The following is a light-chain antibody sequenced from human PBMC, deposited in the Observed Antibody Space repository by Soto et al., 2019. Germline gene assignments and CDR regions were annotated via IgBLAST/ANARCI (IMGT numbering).Light chain of an antibody. V-gene: IGKV3-15*01. J-gene: IGKJ1*01. CDR2: GAS. CDR3: QQYNNWPCT. Sequence: EIVMTQSPATLSVSPGERATLSCRASQSVSSNLAWYQQKPGQAPRLLIYGASTRATGIPARFSGSGSGTEFTLTISSLQSEDFAVYYCQQYNNWPCTFGQVTKV. CDR1: QSVSSN.